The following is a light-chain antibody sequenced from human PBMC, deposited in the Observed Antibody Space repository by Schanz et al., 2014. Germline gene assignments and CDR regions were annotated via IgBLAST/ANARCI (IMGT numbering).Light chain of an antibody. CDR1: SSDVGAYNL. CDR2: DVS. J-gene: IGLJ3*02. V-gene: IGLV2-14*03. CDR3: SSYTSSSTPLV. Sequence: QSALTQPASVSGSPGQSITISCTGTSSDVGAYNLVSWFQQHPGKVPKLVIYDVSNRPSGISNRFSGSKSGNTASLTISGLQAEDEADYYCSSYTSSSTPLVFGGGTKVTVL.